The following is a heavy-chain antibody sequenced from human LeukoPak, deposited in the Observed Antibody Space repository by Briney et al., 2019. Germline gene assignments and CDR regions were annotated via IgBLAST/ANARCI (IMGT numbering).Heavy chain of an antibody. Sequence: GGSLRLSCAASGFTFDDYGMSWVRQAPGKGLEWVSGINWSGGSTGYADSVKGRFTISRDNAKNSLYLQMNSLRAEDTAVYYCAKEPDYDILTGYVYWGQGTLVTVSS. CDR3: AKEPDYDILTGYVY. V-gene: IGHV3-20*04. J-gene: IGHJ4*02. D-gene: IGHD3-9*01. CDR2: INWSGGST. CDR1: GFTFDDYG.